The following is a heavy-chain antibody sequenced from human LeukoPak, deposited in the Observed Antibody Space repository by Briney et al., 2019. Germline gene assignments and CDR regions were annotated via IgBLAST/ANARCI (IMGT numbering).Heavy chain of an antibody. V-gene: IGHV3-23*01. CDR3: ARGPNFGSWRAVDY. Sequence: PGGSLTLSCAASGFTSGDHDMTWVRQTSGRGPEWVSSTNFGGSITWYADSVRGRFTMSGDKSKNTLYLQMNSLRADDTAVYFCARGPNFGSWRAVDYWGQGILVTVSS. D-gene: IGHD3-10*01. CDR1: GFTSGDHD. J-gene: IGHJ4*02. CDR2: TNFGGSIT.